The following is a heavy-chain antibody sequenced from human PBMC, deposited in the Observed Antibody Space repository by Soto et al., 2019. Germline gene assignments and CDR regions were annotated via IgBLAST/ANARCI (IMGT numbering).Heavy chain of an antibody. J-gene: IGHJ4*02. D-gene: IGHD2-15*01. V-gene: IGHV3-64D*06. Sequence: PGGSLRLSCSASGFIFSESTIYWVRQVPGKGLEAISAVSTSGRSTYYADSVKDTFTISRDNSKNTLFLQMGSLRPEDTAIYYCVKQAHGLDGVAFDYWGQGTQVTVSS. CDR2: VSTSGRST. CDR1: GFIFSEST. CDR3: VKQAHGLDGVAFDY.